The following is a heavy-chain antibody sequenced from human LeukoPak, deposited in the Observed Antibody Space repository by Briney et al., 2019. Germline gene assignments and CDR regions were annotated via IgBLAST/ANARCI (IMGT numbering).Heavy chain of an antibody. CDR3: TTDVPNSGSYYGGYYYYYYMGV. J-gene: IGHJ6*03. D-gene: IGHD1-26*01. Sequence: GGSLRLSCAASGFTFSNAWMSWVRQAPGKGLEWVGRIKSKTDGGTTDYAAPVKGRFTISRDDSKNTLYLQMNSLKTEDTAVYYCTTDVPNSGSYYGGYYYYYYMGVWGKXTTVTVSS. V-gene: IGHV3-15*01. CDR2: IKSKTDGGTT. CDR1: GFTFSNAW.